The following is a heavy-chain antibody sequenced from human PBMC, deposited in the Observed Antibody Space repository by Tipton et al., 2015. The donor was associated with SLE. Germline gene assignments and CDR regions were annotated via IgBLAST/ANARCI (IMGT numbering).Heavy chain of an antibody. Sequence: QLVQSGGDLVQPGGSLRLSCAASDFRVSVHYMSWVRQAPGKGLEWVSVIYSGDTTLYADSVKGRFTISRDNSKNTLYLQMNSLRPEDTAVYYCARVGSGSRSGFDYWGQGTLVTVSS. CDR2: IYSGDTT. J-gene: IGHJ4*02. CDR1: DFRVSVHY. CDR3: ARVGSGSRSGFDY. V-gene: IGHV3-53*04. D-gene: IGHD1-26*01.